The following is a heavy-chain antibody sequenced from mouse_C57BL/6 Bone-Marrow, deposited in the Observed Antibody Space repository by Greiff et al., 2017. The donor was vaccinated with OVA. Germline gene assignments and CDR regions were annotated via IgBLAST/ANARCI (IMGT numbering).Heavy chain of an antibody. CDR3: TRGYYFDY. J-gene: IGHJ2*01. CDR2: IDPTNDYT. CDR1: GYTFTSYT. V-gene: IGHV1-4*01. Sequence: VQLQESGAELARPGVSVKMSCKASGYTFTSYTIHWVKQRPGQGLEWIGYIDPTNDYTNYNQKFKGKATLTADKSSSTAYMQLSSLTSDDSAVYYCTRGYYFDYWGQGTTLTVSS.